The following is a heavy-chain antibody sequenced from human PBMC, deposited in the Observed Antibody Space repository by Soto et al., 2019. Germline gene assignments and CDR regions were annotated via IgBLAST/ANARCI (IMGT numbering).Heavy chain of an antibody. CDR1: GGTFSSYA. V-gene: IGHV1-69*01. D-gene: IGHD3-9*01. CDR2: IIPLFGTA. Sequence: QVQLVQSGAEVKKPGSSVKVSCKASGGTFSSYAISWVRQAPGQGLERMGGIIPLFGTANDAQKFQGRVTITADESTSAAYLEMRSLRSEATAVYYCARPGGYDILTGYYSRVSWFGPWGQGTLVTVSS. CDR3: ARPGGYDILTGYYSRVSWFGP. J-gene: IGHJ5*02.